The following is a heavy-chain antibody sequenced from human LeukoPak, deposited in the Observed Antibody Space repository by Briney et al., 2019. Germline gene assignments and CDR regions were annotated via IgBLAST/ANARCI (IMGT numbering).Heavy chain of an antibody. V-gene: IGHV1-69*04. Sequence: SVKVSCKASGGTFSSYAISWVRQAPGQGLEWMGRIIPILGIANYAQKFQGRVTITADKSTSTAYMELSSLRSEDTAVYYCARDYQPSREGYTYFDYWGQGTLVTVSS. CDR3: ARDYQPSREGYTYFDY. D-gene: IGHD5-24*01. CDR2: IIPILGIA. CDR1: GGTFSSYA. J-gene: IGHJ4*02.